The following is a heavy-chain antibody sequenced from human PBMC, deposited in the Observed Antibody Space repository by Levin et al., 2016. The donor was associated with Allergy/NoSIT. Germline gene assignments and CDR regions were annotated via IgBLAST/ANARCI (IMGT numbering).Heavy chain of an antibody. CDR2: MNPNSGNT. Sequence: ASVKVSCKASGYTFTSYDINWVRQATGQGLEWMGWMNPNSGNTGYAQKFQGRVTMTRNTSISTAYMELSRLRSDDTAVYYCARDHKDQSNWNRLYYFDYWGQGTLVTVSS. J-gene: IGHJ4*02. V-gene: IGHV1-8*01. CDR1: GYTFTSYD. D-gene: IGHD1-20*01. CDR3: ARDHKDQSNWNRLYYFDY.